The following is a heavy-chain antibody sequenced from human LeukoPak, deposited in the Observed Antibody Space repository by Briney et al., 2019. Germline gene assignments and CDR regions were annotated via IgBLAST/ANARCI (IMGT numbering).Heavy chain of an antibody. J-gene: IGHJ4*02. CDR2: IWYDGSSK. CDR1: GFTFSSYG. V-gene: IGHV3-33*01. D-gene: IGHD5-18*01. Sequence: GGSLRLSCAASGFTFSSYGMHWVRQAPGKGLEWVAVIWYDGSSKYYADSVKGRFTISRDNSKNTLYLQMNSLRAEDTAVYYCARDVDTAMVDYWGQGTLVTVSS. CDR3: ARDVDTAMVDY.